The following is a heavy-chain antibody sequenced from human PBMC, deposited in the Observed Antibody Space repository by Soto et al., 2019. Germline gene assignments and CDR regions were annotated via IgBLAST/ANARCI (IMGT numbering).Heavy chain of an antibody. D-gene: IGHD4-17*01. J-gene: IGHJ4*02. Sequence: EVRLVESGGGLVQPGGSLRLSCAASGVTVGNNYMSWVRQAPGKGLEWVSATYRGGDTRYADSVKGRFTMSRDSTKNTVYLQMDSLRAEDTAAYLCARKEPVTALGYWGQGSQVTVSS. CDR2: TYRGGDT. V-gene: IGHV3-66*01. CDR1: GVTVGNNY. CDR3: ARKEPVTALGY.